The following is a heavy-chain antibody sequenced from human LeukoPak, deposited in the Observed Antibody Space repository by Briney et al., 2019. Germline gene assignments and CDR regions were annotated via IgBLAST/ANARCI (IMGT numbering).Heavy chain of an antibody. V-gene: IGHV5-51*01. CDR3: ARLRDAFDI. CDR1: GYICTSYW. CDR2: IYPGDSDT. J-gene: IGHJ3*02. Sequence: GASLKIPCKGSGYICTSYWIGWVRQMPGKGLEWMGIIYPGDSDTRYSPCFQGQVTISADKSISTAYLQWSSLKASDTAMYYCARLRDAFDIWGQGTMVTVSS.